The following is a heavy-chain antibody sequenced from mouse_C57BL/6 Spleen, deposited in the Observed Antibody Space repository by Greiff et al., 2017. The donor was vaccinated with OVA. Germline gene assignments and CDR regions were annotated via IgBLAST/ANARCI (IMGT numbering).Heavy chain of an antibody. Sequence: EVHLVESGGGLVKPGGSLKLSCAASGFTFSDYGMHWVRQAPEKGLEWVAYISSGSSTIYYADTVKGRFTISRDNAKNTLFLQMTSLRSEDTAMYYCARSYYYGSIYFDYWGQGTTLTVSS. CDR3: ARSYYYGSIYFDY. V-gene: IGHV5-17*01. D-gene: IGHD1-1*01. CDR1: GFTFSDYG. CDR2: ISSGSSTI. J-gene: IGHJ2*01.